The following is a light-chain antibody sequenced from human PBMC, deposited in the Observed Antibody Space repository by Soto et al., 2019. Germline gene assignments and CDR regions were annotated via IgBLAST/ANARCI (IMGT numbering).Light chain of an antibody. V-gene: IGKV3-15*01. CDR1: QSVATN. CDR2: GAS. Sequence: VMTQSPATLSVSPGERSTLSCRASQSVATNVAWYHQKPGQAPRLLISGASTRAAGLSDRFRGSGSGTEFTLTISSLRSQDSAVYYCQQYFEWPPMTFGQGTKVDIK. J-gene: IGKJ1*01. CDR3: QQYFEWPPMT.